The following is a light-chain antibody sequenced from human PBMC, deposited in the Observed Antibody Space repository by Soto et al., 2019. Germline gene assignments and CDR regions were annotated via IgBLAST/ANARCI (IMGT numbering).Light chain of an antibody. CDR1: SDSIASNY. CDR2: EDN. J-gene: IGLJ3*02. CDR3: QSYDSSNRV. Sequence: NFMLTQPHSVSESPGKTVTISCTRSSDSIASNYVQWYQQRPGSSPTTVIYEDNQRPSGVPDRFSGSFDSSSNSASLTISGLKTEDEADYYCQSYDSSNRVFGGGTKLTVL. V-gene: IGLV6-57*01.